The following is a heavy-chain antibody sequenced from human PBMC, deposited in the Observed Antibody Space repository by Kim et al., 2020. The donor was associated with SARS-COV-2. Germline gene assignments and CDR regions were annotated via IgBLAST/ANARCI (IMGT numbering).Heavy chain of an antibody. CDR1: GFTFSNYG. V-gene: IGHV3-33*01. J-gene: IGHJ6*02. CDR3: ARIIVASGTRVPYYYGMDV. CDR2: IWYDGSNK. D-gene: IGHD6-13*01. Sequence: GGSLRLSCAASGFTFSNYGMHWVRQAPGTGLEWVAVIWYDGSNKNYADSVKGRFTISRDNSKNTLYLQMNSLRAEDTAVYYCARIIVASGTRVPYYYGMDVWGQGTTVTVSS.